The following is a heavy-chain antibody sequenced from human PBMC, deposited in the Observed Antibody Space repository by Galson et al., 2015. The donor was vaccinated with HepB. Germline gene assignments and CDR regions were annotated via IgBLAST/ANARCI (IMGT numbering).Heavy chain of an antibody. J-gene: IGHJ4*02. CDR2: ILYDGSNE. V-gene: IGHV3-30*18. CDR3: AKDSTGVYFDS. Sequence: SLRLSCAASGFTFSNYGMHWVRQAPGKGLEWVAIILYDGSNEYYEDSVKGRFTISRDNSKNTVYLVMNSLTAEDTAVYYCAKDSTGVYFDSWGQGTLVTVSS. CDR1: GFTFSNYG. D-gene: IGHD7-27*01.